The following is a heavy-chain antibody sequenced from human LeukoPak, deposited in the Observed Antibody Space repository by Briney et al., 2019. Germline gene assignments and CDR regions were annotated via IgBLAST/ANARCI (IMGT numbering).Heavy chain of an antibody. D-gene: IGHD3-22*01. V-gene: IGHV1-69*04. CDR1: GGTFSSYA. J-gene: IGHJ4*02. Sequence: SVKVSCKASGGTFSSYAISWVRQAPGQGLEWMGRIIPILGIANYAQKFQGRVTITADKSTSTAYMELSSLRSEDTAVYYCARVGYYYDSSGYYRLLDYWGQGTLVTVSS. CDR2: IIPILGIA. CDR3: ARVGYYYDSSGYYRLLDY.